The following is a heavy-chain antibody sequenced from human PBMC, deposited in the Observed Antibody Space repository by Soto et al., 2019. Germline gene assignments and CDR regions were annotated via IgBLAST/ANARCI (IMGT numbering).Heavy chain of an antibody. CDR1: GFTVSSNY. J-gene: IGHJ6*02. V-gene: IGHV3-53*01. CDR3: ARDFRYYGMDV. CDR2: IYNTGST. Sequence: GGSLRLSCAASGFTVSSNYMSWVRQAPGKGLEWVSVIYNTGSTYYADSVKGRFTISRDISKNTLFFQMNSLRAEDTALYYCARDFRYYGMDVWGQGTTVTVSS.